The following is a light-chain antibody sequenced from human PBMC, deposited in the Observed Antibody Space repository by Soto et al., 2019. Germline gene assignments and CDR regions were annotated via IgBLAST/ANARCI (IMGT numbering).Light chain of an antibody. V-gene: IGKV3-15*01. CDR3: QQYKNGWT. CDR1: QSVSSN. CDR2: GAS. J-gene: IGKJ1*01. Sequence: EIVMTQSPATLSVSPGERATLSCRASQSVSSNLAWYQKKPGQAPRLLIYGASTRATGIPAKFSGGGSGTEFTLTISSLQSEDFAIYYCQQYKNGWTFGQGTKVEIK.